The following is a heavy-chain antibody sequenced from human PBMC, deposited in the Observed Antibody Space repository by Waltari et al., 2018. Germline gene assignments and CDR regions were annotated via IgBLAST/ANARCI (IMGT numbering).Heavy chain of an antibody. CDR1: GFTFSSYG. V-gene: IGHV3-33*01. CDR3: ARDGSSWYYYYGMDV. J-gene: IGHJ6*02. D-gene: IGHD6-13*01. Sequence: QVQLVESGGGVVQPGRSLRLSCAASGFTFSSYGMHWVRQAPGKGLEGVAVIWNDGSKKYYADSVKGRFTISRDNSKNTLYLQMNSLRAEDTAVYYCARDGSSWYYYYGMDVWGQGTTVTVSS. CDR2: IWNDGSKK.